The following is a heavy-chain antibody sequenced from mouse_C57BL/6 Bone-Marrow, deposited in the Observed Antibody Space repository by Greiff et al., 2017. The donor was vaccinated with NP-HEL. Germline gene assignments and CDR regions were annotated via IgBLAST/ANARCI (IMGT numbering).Heavy chain of an antibody. Sequence: DVKLVESGPGLVKPSQSLSLTCSVTGYSITSGYYWNWIRQFPGNKLEWMGYISYDGSNNYNPSLKNRISITRDTSKNQFFLKLNFVTTEDTATYYCARGGNPFAYWGQGTLVTVSA. J-gene: IGHJ3*01. CDR2: ISYDGSN. V-gene: IGHV3-6*01. D-gene: IGHD2-1*01. CDR3: ARGGNPFAY. CDR1: GYSITSGYY.